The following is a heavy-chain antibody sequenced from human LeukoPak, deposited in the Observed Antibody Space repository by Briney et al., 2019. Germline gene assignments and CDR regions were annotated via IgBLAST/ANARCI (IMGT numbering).Heavy chain of an antibody. D-gene: IGHD1-1*01. CDR1: GFTFSSYD. J-gene: IGHJ4*02. Sequence: GGSLRLSCAASGFTFSSYDMHWVRQATGKGLEWVSAIGTAGDTYYPDSVKGRFTISRDNSKNTLYLQMNSLRAEDTAVYYCARRYASDYWGQGTLVTVSS. CDR3: ARRYASDY. V-gene: IGHV3-13*01. CDR2: IGTAGDT.